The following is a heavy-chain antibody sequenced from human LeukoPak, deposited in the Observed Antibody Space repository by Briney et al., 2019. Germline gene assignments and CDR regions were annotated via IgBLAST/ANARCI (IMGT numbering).Heavy chain of an antibody. CDR2: IVGSGGSA. Sequence: GGSLTLSCAASGFIFSSYAMSWVRQAPGKGLEWVSVIVGSGGSAYYADSVKGRFTISRDNSKNTLYLQVNSLRAEDTAVYYCAKGGVRTTPLDYWAREPSSPSPQ. CDR1: GFIFSSYA. J-gene: IGHJ4*02. D-gene: IGHD1-1*01. CDR3: AKGGVRTTPLDY. V-gene: IGHV3-23*01.